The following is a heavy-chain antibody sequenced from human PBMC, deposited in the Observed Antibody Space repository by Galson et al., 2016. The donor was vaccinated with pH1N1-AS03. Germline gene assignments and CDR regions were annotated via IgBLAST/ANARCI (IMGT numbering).Heavy chain of an antibody. Sequence: PALVKPTQTLTLTCTFSGFSLTTSAVGVVWIRQPPGKALEWLALIYWDDDKRYNSSLKSRLTITKDTSKNQVVLIMTNMDPVDTATSYCARTAGWLPDFWGQGTLVTVSS. V-gene: IGHV2-5*02. CDR3: ARTAGWLPDF. CDR2: IYWDDDK. J-gene: IGHJ4*02. CDR1: GFSLTTSAVG. D-gene: IGHD3-9*01.